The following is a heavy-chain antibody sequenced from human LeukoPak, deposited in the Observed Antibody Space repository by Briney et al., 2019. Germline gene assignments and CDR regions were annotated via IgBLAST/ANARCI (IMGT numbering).Heavy chain of an antibody. CDR3: ARGRLGATY. Sequence: SETLSLTCTVSGGSVSRGSYYWSWTRQPPGKGLEWIGYIHHSGTTNYSPSLKSRVTISVDMLKNQFFLNLTSVTAADTAVYYCARGRLGATYWGQGTLVTVSS. CDR2: IHHSGTT. CDR1: GGSVSRGSYY. V-gene: IGHV4-61*01. D-gene: IGHD1-26*01. J-gene: IGHJ4*02.